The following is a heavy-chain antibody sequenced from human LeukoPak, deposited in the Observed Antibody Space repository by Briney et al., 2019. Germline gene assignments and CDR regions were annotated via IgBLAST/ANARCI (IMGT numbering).Heavy chain of an antibody. J-gene: IGHJ4*02. CDR3: AKVEQQLVMEYYFDY. D-gene: IGHD6-13*01. V-gene: IGHV3-23*01. CDR2: ISGSGGST. Sequence: GESLRLSCAASGFTFSSYAMSWVRQAPGKGLEWVSAISGSGGSTYYADSVKGRFTISRDNSKNTLYLQMNSLRAEDTAVYYCAKVEQQLVMEYYFDYWGQGTLVTVSS. CDR1: GFTFSSYA.